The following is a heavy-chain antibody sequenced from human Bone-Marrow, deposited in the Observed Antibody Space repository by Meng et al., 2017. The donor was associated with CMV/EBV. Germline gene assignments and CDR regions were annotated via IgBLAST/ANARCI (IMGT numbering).Heavy chain of an antibody. CDR3: ANDAGYCASDSCPTFDH. Sequence: GGSLRLSCVASGFTFSTYGLHWVRQAPGKGLEWVAFIRHDASNYYYADSVKGRFTISRDNSRNTLYLQMKSLRSEDTAVYYCANDAGYCASDSCPTFDHWGQGALVTVSS. J-gene: IGHJ4*02. CDR1: GFTFSTYG. V-gene: IGHV3-30*02. D-gene: IGHD2-2*01. CDR2: IRHDASNY.